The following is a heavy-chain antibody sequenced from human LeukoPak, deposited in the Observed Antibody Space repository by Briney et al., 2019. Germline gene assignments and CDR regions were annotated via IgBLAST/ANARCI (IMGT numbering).Heavy chain of an antibody. Sequence: PSQTLSLTCTVSGGSISSGDYYWSWIRQPPGKGLEGIGYIYYIGSTYYNPSLKSRVTISVDTSKNQFSLKLSSVTAADTAVYYCARDPRRYGWFDPWGQGTLVTVSS. J-gene: IGHJ5*02. CDR1: GGSISSGDYY. CDR3: ARDPRRYGWFDP. V-gene: IGHV4-30-4*01. D-gene: IGHD3-9*01. CDR2: IYYIGST.